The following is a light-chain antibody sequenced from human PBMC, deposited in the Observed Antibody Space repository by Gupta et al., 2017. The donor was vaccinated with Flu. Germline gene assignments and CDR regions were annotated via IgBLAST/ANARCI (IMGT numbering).Light chain of an antibody. Sequence: EIVSTHSPGPLFFASGERSTLTGRGSQRVRSNYLAWYQQKPGQAPRLLIYSASSRATGIPDRFSGSGSGTDFTLTISRLEPEDFAMYYCQQDGSSPGTFGPGTKLDIK. CDR2: SAS. V-gene: IGKV3-20*01. CDR1: QRVRSNY. CDR3: QQDGSSPGT. J-gene: IGKJ3*01.